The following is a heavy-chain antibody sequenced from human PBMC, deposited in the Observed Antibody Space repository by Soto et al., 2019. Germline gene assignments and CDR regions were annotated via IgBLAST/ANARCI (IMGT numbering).Heavy chain of an antibody. V-gene: IGHV2-5*01. J-gene: IGHJ4*02. CDR2: IYWNDDK. CDR1: GFSLSTSGVG. Sequence: SGPTLVNPTQTLTLTCTFSGFSLSTSGVGVGWIRQPPGKALEWLALIYWNDDKRYSPSLKSRLTITKDTSKNQVVLTMTNMDPVDTATYYCARIGYCSSTSCPPYFDYWGQGTLVTVSS. D-gene: IGHD2-2*03. CDR3: ARIGYCSSTSCPPYFDY.